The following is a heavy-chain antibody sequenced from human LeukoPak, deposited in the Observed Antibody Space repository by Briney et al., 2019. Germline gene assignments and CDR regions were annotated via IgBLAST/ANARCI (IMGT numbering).Heavy chain of an antibody. J-gene: IGHJ3*02. CDR2: ILYDGSNK. CDR3: AKAWGAYGDYHTFDI. Sequence: PGGSLRLSCVASGFTFSSYGMHWVRQAPGKGLEWVAVILYDGSNKYNADSVKGRFTISRDTSKNTLYLQMSSLRAEDTAVYYCAKAWGAYGDYHTFDIWGQGTMVTVSS. D-gene: IGHD4-17*01. V-gene: IGHV3-30*18. CDR1: GFTFSSYG.